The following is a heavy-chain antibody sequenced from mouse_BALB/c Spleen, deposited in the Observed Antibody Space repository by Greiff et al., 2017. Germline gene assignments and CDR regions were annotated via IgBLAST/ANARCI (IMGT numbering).Heavy chain of an antibody. V-gene: IGHV1S29*02. CDR2: IYPYNGGT. J-gene: IGHJ4*01. Sequence: EVQLQESGPELVKPGASVKISCKASGYTFTDYNMHWVKQSHGKSLEWIGYIYPYNGGTGYNQKFKSKATLTVDNSSSTAYMELRSLTSEDSAVYYCARWEVRHAMDYWGQGTSVTVSS. D-gene: IGHD2-14*01. CDR1: GYTFTDYN. CDR3: ARWEVRHAMDY.